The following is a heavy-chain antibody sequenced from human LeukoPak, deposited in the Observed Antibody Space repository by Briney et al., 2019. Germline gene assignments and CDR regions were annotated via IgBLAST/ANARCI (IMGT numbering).Heavy chain of an antibody. V-gene: IGHV3-30*02. CDR2: IQHDGSNT. Sequence: TGGSLRLSCAASGFTFSGFGMHWVRQPPGQGLEWVAFIQHDGSNTYYEGSVKGRLSISRDNSKNTLYLDMDSLRPDDTAVYYCAPAASLRYPYMDVWGKGTTVTVSS. CDR3: APAASLRYPYMDV. CDR1: GFTFSGFG. D-gene: IGHD1-14*01. J-gene: IGHJ6*03.